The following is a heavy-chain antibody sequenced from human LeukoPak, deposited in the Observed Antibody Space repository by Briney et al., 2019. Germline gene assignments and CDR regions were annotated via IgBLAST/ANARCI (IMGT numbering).Heavy chain of an antibody. D-gene: IGHD3-10*01. V-gene: IGHV1-24*01. Sequence: GASVKVSCKVSGYTLTELSMHWVRQAPGKGLEWMGGFDPEDGETIYAQKFQGRVTMTEDTSTDTAYMDLRSLRSDDTAVYYCATAANYYDFDYWGQGTLVTVSS. J-gene: IGHJ4*02. CDR1: GYTLTELS. CDR2: FDPEDGET. CDR3: ATAANYYDFDY.